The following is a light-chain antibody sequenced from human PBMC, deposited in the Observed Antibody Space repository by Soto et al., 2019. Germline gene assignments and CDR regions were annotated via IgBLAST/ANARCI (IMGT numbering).Light chain of an antibody. CDR2: SVS. V-gene: IGKV3-15*01. J-gene: IGKJ1*01. Sequence: IVMTQSPGTLSVSPGERVTLSCRASQSVSSNLAWYQQRPGQAPRLLIYSVSSRDTDIPARFSGGGSGTEFTLTISSLQPEDFATYYCLQHNSYPWTFGQGTKVDIK. CDR3: LQHNSYPWT. CDR1: QSVSSN.